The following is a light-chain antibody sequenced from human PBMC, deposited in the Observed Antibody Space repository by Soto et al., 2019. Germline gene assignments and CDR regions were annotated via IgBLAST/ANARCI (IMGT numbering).Light chain of an antibody. CDR2: EGS. V-gene: IGLV2-23*03. CDR3: CSYAGSINV. J-gene: IGLJ1*01. Sequence: QSALTQPASVSGSPGQSITISCTGTSSDVGSYNLVSWYQQHPGKAPKLMIYEGSKRPSGVSNRFSGSKSGNTASLTISVLQAEHESEYYCCSYAGSINVFGTGTKVTVL. CDR1: SSDVGSYNL.